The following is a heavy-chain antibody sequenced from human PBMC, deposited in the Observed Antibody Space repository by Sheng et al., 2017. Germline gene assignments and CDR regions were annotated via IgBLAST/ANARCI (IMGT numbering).Heavy chain of an antibody. J-gene: IGHJ5*02. V-gene: IGHV4-59*01. Sequence: QVQLQESGPGLVKPSETLSLTCTVSGGSISSYYWSWIRQPPGKGLEWIWYIYYSGSTNYNPSLKSRVTISVDTSKNQFSLKLSSVTAADTAVYYCASVIRGWFDPWGQGTLVTVSS. D-gene: IGHD3-16*02. CDR2: IYYSGST. CDR3: ASVIRGWFDP. CDR1: GGSISSYY.